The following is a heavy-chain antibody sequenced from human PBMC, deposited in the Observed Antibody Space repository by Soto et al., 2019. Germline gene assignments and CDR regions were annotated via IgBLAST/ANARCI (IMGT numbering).Heavy chain of an antibody. CDR3: ARVGYGSGSYTFDY. V-gene: IGHV4-34*01. CDR1: GGSFSGYY. J-gene: IGHJ4*02. Sequence: QVQLQQWGAGLLKPSETLSLTCAVYGGSFSGYYWSWIRQPPGKGLEWIGEINHSGSTNYNPSLKCRVTISVDTAKDQFPLKLSSVTAADTAVYYCARVGYGSGSYTFDYWGQGTLVTVSS. D-gene: IGHD3-10*01. CDR2: INHSGST.